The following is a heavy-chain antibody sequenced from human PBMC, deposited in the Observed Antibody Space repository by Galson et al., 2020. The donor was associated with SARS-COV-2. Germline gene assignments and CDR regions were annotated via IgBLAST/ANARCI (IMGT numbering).Heavy chain of an antibody. J-gene: IGHJ4*02. D-gene: IGHD4-4*01. CDR3: ARDPYSNYAGRFDH. CDR2: IYYSGST. V-gene: IGHV4-30-4*01. Sequence: SETLSLTCIVSGGSIISGDYYWSWIRQPPGKGLEWIGNIYYSGSTYYNPSLKSRLTISVDTSKNHFSLKLNSVTAADTAVYYCARDPYSNYAGRFDHWGQGTLVTVSS. CDR1: GGSIISGDYY.